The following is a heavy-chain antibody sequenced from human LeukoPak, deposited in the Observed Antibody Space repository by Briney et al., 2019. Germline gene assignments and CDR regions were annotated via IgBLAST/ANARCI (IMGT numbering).Heavy chain of an antibody. CDR3: ARQRLEPREMGYYYYYMDV. D-gene: IGHD1-1*01. Sequence: PSETLSLTCAVYGGSFSGYYWSWIRQPPGKGLEWIGEINHSGSTNYNPSLKSRVTISVDTSKNQFSLKLSSVTAADTAVYYCARQRLEPREMGYYYYYMDVWGKGTTVTVSS. CDR2: INHSGST. CDR1: GGSFSGYY. V-gene: IGHV4-34*01. J-gene: IGHJ6*03.